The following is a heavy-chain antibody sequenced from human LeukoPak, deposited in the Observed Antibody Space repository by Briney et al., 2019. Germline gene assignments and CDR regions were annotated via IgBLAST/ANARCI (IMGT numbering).Heavy chain of an antibody. V-gene: IGHV4-39*01. D-gene: IGHD5-12*01. CDR2: ISYSGAS. CDR3: ARQYSK. CDR1: GVSINTGGDY. Sequence: PSETLSLTCTVSGVSINTGGDYWGWIRQPPGKGLEWIASISYSGASFYNPSLKSRVTIPRDTSKNQFSLRLTSVSAADTAVYYCARQYSKWGQGTLLTVSS. J-gene: IGHJ4*02.